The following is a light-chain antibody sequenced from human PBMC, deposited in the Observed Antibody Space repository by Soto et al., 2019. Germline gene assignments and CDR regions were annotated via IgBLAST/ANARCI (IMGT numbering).Light chain of an antibody. CDR2: DTR. J-gene: IGLJ1*01. CDR3: LLSYSGTRGV. CDR1: TGAVTSDHY. Sequence: QTVVTQEPSLTVSPGGTVTITCGSTTGAVTSDHYPYWFQQKPGQAPRTLIFDTRHKHSWTPARFSGSILGDKAALTLSGAQPEDEAEYYCLLSYSGTRGVFGTGTKVTVL. V-gene: IGLV7-46*01.